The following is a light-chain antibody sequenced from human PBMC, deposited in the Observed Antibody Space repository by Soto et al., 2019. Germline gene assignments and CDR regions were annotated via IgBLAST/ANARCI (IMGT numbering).Light chain of an antibody. CDR2: EVS. V-gene: IGLV2-23*02. Sequence: QSALTQPASVSGSPGQSITISCTGTSSDVGSYKLVSWYQQHPGKAPKFMIYEVSKRPSGVSNRFSGSKSGNTASLTISGLQAEDEADYYCCSYAGSNNVVFGGGTQLTVL. J-gene: IGLJ2*01. CDR3: CSYAGSNNVV. CDR1: SSDVGSYKL.